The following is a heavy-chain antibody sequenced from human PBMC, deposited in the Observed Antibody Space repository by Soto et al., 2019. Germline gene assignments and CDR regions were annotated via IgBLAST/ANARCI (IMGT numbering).Heavy chain of an antibody. CDR1: GFSFSVFG. J-gene: IGHJ5*02. CDR3: AKDNVPSFDYCRRQRWCDP. CDR2: ISNDGSKR. Sequence: QVQLVESGGGVVQPGTSLRLSCVASGFSFSVFGMHWVRQFPGKGLEWVAVISNDGSKRYYIESVDGRFTISRDDSKNTLYLQMDSRRGDDTSVYYCAKDNVPSFDYCRRQRWCDPWGQGSPVTVSS. V-gene: IGHV3-30*18. D-gene: IGHD2-15*01.